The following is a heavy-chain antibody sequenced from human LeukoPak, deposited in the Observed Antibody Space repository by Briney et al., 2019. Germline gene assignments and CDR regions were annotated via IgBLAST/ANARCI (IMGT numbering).Heavy chain of an antibody. D-gene: IGHD2-8*01. CDR2: MNPSSGNT. J-gene: IGHJ4*02. CDR1: GYTFTSYD. Sequence: ASVKVSCKASGYTFTSYDINWVRQATGQGLEWMGWMNPSSGNTGYAQKFQGRVTMTRNTSISTAYMELSSLRSEDTAVYYCARGDAIMYEKIDYWGQGTLVTVSS. CDR3: ARGDAIMYEKIDY. V-gene: IGHV1-8*01.